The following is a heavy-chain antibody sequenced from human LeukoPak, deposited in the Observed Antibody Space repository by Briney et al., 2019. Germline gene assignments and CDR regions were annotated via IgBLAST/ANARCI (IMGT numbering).Heavy chain of an antibody. Sequence: ASVKVSCKASGYTFTSYGISWVRQAPGQGLEWMGWISAYNGNTNYAQKLQGRVTMTTDTSTSTAYMELRSLRSDDTAVYYCARAPVEQQLVPDYYYGMDVWGQGTTVTVSS. CDR3: ARAPVEQQLVPDYYYGMDV. D-gene: IGHD6-13*01. V-gene: IGHV1-18*01. J-gene: IGHJ6*02. CDR1: GYTFTSYG. CDR2: ISAYNGNT.